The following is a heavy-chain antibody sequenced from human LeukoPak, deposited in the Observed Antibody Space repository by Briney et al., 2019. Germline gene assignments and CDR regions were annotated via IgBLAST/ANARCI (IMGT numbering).Heavy chain of an antibody. CDR2: ISGGGDST. CDR1: GFTLSNYA. CDR3: AKVTRYDILTGYIDY. Sequence: GGSLRLSCAASGFTLSNYAMNWVRQAPGKGLDWVSAISGGGDSTYYADSVKGRFTISRDNSKSTLYLQMNSLRAEDTAVYYCAKVTRYDILTGYIDYWGQGTLVTVSS. V-gene: IGHV3-23*01. D-gene: IGHD3-9*01. J-gene: IGHJ4*02.